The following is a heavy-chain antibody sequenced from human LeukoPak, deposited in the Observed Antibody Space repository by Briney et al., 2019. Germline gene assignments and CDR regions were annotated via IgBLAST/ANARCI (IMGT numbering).Heavy chain of an antibody. CDR1: GGTFSSYA. D-gene: IGHD3-22*01. Sequence: GASVKVSCKASGGTFSSYAISWVRQAPGQGLEWMGGIIPIFGTTNYAQKFQGRVTITADESTSTAYMELSSLRSEDTAVYYCAREAYYYDSSGYYYPTDYWGQGTLVTVSS. CDR3: AREAYYYDSSGYYYPTDY. CDR2: IIPIFGTT. J-gene: IGHJ4*02. V-gene: IGHV1-69*13.